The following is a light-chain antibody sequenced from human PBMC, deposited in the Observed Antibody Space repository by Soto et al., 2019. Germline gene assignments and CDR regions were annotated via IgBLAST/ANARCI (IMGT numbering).Light chain of an antibody. Sequence: EVVLTQSPATLSLSPGERATLSCRASQTVSSSLAWYQQKPGQAPRLLIYGASTRATGIPARFSGGGSGTDFTLTISSLEPEDFAVYYCQQRGTFGQGTRLEN. CDR2: GAS. J-gene: IGKJ5*01. CDR1: QTVSSS. CDR3: QQRGT. V-gene: IGKV3-11*01.